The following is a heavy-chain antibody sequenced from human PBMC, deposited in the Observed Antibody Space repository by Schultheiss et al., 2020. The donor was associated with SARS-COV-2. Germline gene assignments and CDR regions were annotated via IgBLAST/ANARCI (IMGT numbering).Heavy chain of an antibody. CDR3: ARGWYSSSWFDY. Sequence: GGSLRLSCAASGFTFSSYGMHWVRQAPGKGLEWVAVIWYDGSNKYYADSVKGRFTISRDNSKNTLYVQMNSLRAEDTAMYYCARGWYSSSWFDYWGQGTLVTVSS. J-gene: IGHJ4*02. D-gene: IGHD6-13*01. V-gene: IGHV3-33*01. CDR1: GFTFSSYG. CDR2: IWYDGSNK.